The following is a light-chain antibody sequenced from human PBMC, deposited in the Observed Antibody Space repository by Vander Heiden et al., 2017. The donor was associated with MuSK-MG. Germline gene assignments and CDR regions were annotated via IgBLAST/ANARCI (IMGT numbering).Light chain of an antibody. Sequence: QSALTPVASVSGSTGKAITISCTGTSSDVGGYNYVSWYQQHPGKARNLMIYEGSNRASVVSIRFSAFPSGNTAALTIAGIQAEDEADYYCRAYTSSSGVFGTGTKVTVL. V-gene: IGLV2-14*01. CDR2: EGS. CDR1: SSDVGGYNY. CDR3: RAYTSSSGV. J-gene: IGLJ1*01.